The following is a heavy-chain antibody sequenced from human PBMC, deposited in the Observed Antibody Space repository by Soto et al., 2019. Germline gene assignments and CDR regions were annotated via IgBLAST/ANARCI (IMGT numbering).Heavy chain of an antibody. CDR3: AREVITPVHQGADDALDL. CDR2: IFYSGTA. CDR1: GGSICCGNHF. Sequence: QVQLQEAGPGLVKPSQTLSLTCIVSGGSICCGNHFWSWIRQPPGKGLEWIGYIFYSGTAHYISSLKSRVTIPIDTSKNQFSLNLSSVTSADTAMHYCAREVITPVHQGADDALDLWGQGTMVTVSS. J-gene: IGHJ3*01. D-gene: IGHD2-15*01. V-gene: IGHV4-30-4*01.